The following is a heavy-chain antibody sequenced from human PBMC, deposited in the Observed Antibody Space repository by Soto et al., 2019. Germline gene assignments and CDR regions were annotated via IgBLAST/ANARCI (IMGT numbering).Heavy chain of an antibody. CDR3: ARAAYCGGDCYSRFDP. CDR1: GGTFSSYA. J-gene: IGHJ5*02. D-gene: IGHD2-21*02. CDR2: IIPIFGTA. Sequence: SVKVSCKASGGTFSSYAISWVRQAPGQGLEWMGGIIPIFGTANYAQKFQGRVTITSDESTSTAYMELSSLRSEDTAVYYCARAAYCGGDCYSRFDPWGQGTLVTVSP. V-gene: IGHV1-69*13.